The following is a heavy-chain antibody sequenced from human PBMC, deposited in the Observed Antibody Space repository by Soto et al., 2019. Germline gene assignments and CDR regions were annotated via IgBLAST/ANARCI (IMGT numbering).Heavy chain of an antibody. CDR2: ISPYRNTT. J-gene: IGHJ4*02. V-gene: IGHV1-18*01. CDR1: GYTFSTYA. Sequence: QVQLVQSGAELKTPGASVKVSCKASGYTFSTYALNWVRQAPGQGLEWMGWISPYRNTTVYAKKFQGRVTMTTDTSTSTAYMEVRRLRSDDTAVFYCARDPAPRTTIPRRYFDFWGQGTLVTVSS. CDR3: ARDPAPRTTIPRRYFDF. D-gene: IGHD1-1*01.